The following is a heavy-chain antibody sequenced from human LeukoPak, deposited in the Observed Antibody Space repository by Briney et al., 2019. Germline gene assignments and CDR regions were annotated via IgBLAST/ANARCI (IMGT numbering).Heavy chain of an antibody. CDR1: GFTFYNYG. CDR2: ISHDGSNI. CDR3: ARGGWFIVDY. D-gene: IGHD3-10*01. V-gene: IGHV3-30*03. Sequence: GGSLRLSCAASGFTFYNYGMHWVRQAPGKGLEWVAVISHDGSNIHYGDSVKGRFTISRDNSKNTLYLQMNSLRAEDTAVYYCARGGWFIVDYWGQGTLVTVSS. J-gene: IGHJ4*02.